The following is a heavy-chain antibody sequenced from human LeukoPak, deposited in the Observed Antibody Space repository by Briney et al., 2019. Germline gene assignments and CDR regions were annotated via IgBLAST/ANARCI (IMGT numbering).Heavy chain of an antibody. V-gene: IGHV3-33*01. CDR2: XXXXXSNK. CDR1: GFTFSXXX. D-gene: IGHD1-26*01. CDR3: ARALPSPLYSGSYADAFDI. J-gene: IGHJ3*02. Sequence: GGSLRLSCXASGFTFSXXXXXXXXQAPGKXXXXXXXXXXXXSNKYHADSVKGRFTISRDNSKNTLYLQMNSLRAEDTAVYYCARALPSPLYSGSYADAFDIWGQGTMVTVSS.